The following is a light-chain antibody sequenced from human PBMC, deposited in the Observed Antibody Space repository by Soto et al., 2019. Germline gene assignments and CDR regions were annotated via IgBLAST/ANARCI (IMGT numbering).Light chain of an antibody. J-gene: IGKJ2*01. CDR1: QSVSSY. CDR3: QQRRNWPPTT. V-gene: IGKV3-11*01. Sequence: EIVLTQSPATLSLSPGERATLSCRASQSVSSYLAWYQQKPGQAPRLLIFDASNRATGIPARFSGSGSGTEFTLTISSLEPEDFAVYYCQQRRNWPPTTFGQGTKLEIK. CDR2: DAS.